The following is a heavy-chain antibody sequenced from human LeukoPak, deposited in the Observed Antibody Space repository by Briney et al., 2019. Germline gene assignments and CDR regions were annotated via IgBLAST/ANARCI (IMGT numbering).Heavy chain of an antibody. CDR2: FDPEDGET. D-gene: IGHD6-19*01. CDR3: ATGGLGAVAGTGPPQGYFDY. J-gene: IGHJ4*02. CDR1: GYTLTELS. V-gene: IGHV1-24*01. Sequence: AASVTVSCTVSGYTLTELSMHWVRQAPGKGLEWMGGFDPEDGETIYAQKFQGRVTMTEDTPTDTAYMELSSLRSEDTAVYYCATGGLGAVAGTGPPQGYFDYWGQGTLVTVSS.